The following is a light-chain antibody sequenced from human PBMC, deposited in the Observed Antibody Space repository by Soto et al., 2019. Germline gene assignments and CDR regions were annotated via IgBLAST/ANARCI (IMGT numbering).Light chain of an antibody. CDR2: DAS. CDR3: GQFVSSPPRT. J-gene: IGKJ1*01. V-gene: IGKV3-20*01. CDR1: QSVSSY. Sequence: EIVLTQSPATLSLSPGERATLSCRASQSVSSYLAWYQQKPGQAPRLLIYDASNRATGIPDRFSGSGSGTDFILTISRLEPEDFALYYCGQFVSSPPRTFGQGTKV.